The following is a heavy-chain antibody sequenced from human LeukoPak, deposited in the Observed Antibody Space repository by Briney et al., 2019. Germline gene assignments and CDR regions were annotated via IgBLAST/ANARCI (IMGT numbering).Heavy chain of an antibody. Sequence: PSETLSLTCAVSGGSFSGYYWNWIRQPPGKGLEWIGEINQSGSTNYNPSLKSRVTISVDTSKKQFSLKLSPVTAADTAAYYCAAGCSSTSCYWYYYTDVWGKGTTVTVSS. V-gene: IGHV4-34*01. D-gene: IGHD2-2*01. CDR1: GGSFSGYY. J-gene: IGHJ6*03. CDR3: AAGCSSTSCYWYYYTDV. CDR2: INQSGST.